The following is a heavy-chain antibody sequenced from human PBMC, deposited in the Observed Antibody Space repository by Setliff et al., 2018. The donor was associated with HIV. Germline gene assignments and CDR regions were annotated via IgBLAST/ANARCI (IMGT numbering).Heavy chain of an antibody. J-gene: IGHJ6*03. CDR1: GGSISSHY. CDR3: ARVRGYSSSSRDFYYHNMEV. V-gene: IGHV4-59*04. Sequence: SETLSLTCTVSGGSISSHYWGWIRQPPGKGLEWIGNVHYSGNTYYTSSLQSRVIISADTSKSQFYLRLSSVTAADTGVYYCARVRGYSSSSRDFYYHNMEVWGKGTTVTVSS. D-gene: IGHD6-6*01. CDR2: VHYSGNT.